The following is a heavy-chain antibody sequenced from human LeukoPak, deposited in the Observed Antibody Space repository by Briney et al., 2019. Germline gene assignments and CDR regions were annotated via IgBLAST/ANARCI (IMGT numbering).Heavy chain of an antibody. J-gene: IGHJ5*02. CDR3: ARGGYCSGGSCYSDWFDP. Sequence: SQTLSLTCAISGDSVSSNSAAWNWIRQSPSRGLEWLGRTYYRSKWYNDYAVSVKSRITINPDTSKNQFSLRLNSVTPEDTAVYYCARGGYCSGGSCYSDWFDPWGQGTLVTVSS. CDR2: TYYRSKWYN. D-gene: IGHD2-15*01. CDR1: GDSVSSNSAA. V-gene: IGHV6-1*01.